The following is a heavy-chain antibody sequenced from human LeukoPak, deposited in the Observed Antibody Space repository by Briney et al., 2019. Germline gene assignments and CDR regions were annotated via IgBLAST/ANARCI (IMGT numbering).Heavy chain of an antibody. CDR1: GYTLTEFS. J-gene: IGHJ4*02. Sequence: ASVTVSCKVSGYTLTEFSMHWVRQAPGKGLEWMGGFDPEDGETIYAQELQGRVTMTRDTSTSTVYMELSSLRSEDTAMYYCARDRTHYYESSGYYSRWEYWGQGTLVTVSS. V-gene: IGHV1-24*01. CDR2: FDPEDGET. CDR3: ARDRTHYYESSGYYSRWEY. D-gene: IGHD3-22*01.